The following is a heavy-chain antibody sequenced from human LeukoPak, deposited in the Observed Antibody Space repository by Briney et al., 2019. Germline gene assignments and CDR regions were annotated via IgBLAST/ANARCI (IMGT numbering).Heavy chain of an antibody. D-gene: IGHD4-11*01. CDR2: ISAYNGNT. CDR3: ARDNWSTVTYFDY. Sequence: MGWISAYNGNTNYAQKLQGRVTMTTDTSTSTAYMELRSLRSDDTAVYYCARDNWSTVTYFDYWGQGTLVTVSS. V-gene: IGHV1-18*01. J-gene: IGHJ4*02.